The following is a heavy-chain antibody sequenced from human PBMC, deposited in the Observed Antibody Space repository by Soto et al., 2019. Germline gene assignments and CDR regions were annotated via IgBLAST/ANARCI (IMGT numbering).Heavy chain of an antibody. Sequence: GESLKISCKGSGYSFTSYWIGWVRQMPGKGLEWMGIIYPGDSDTRYSPSFQGQVTISADKSISTAYLQWSSLKASDTAMYYCARRPWNCGGDCYDAFDIWGQGTMVTVSS. CDR1: GYSFTSYW. J-gene: IGHJ3*02. D-gene: IGHD2-21*02. V-gene: IGHV5-51*01. CDR2: IYPGDSDT. CDR3: ARRPWNCGGDCYDAFDI.